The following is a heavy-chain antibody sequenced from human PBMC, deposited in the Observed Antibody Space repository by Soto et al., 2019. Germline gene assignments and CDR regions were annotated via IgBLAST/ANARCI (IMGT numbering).Heavy chain of an antibody. CDR3: ARSGDNYNRLDY. Sequence: XGSLRVSGEDSGFTFSDYYISWIRQAPGKGLEWISYSSNSGTFSRYADSVKGRFSISRDNTKNLLYLQMNSLRAEDTAVYYCARSGDNYNRLDYWGQGTPVTVSS. V-gene: IGHV3-11*06. CDR1: GFTFSDYY. CDR2: SSNSGTFS. J-gene: IGHJ4*02. D-gene: IGHD1-1*01.